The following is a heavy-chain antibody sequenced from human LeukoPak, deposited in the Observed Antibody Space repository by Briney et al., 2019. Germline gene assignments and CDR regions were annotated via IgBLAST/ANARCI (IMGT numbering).Heavy chain of an antibody. CDR3: ARDRPAGLWEQILPFDY. D-gene: IGHD3-16*01. CDR1: GGSISSSRYS. V-gene: IGHV4-39*02. CDR2: IYYSGST. J-gene: IGHJ4*02. Sequence: PSETLSLTCTVSGGSISSSRYSWGWIRQPPGKGLEWIGSIYYSGSTYYNPSLKSRVTISVDTSKNQFSLKLSSVTAADTAVYYCARDRPAGLWEQILPFDYWGQGTLVTVSS.